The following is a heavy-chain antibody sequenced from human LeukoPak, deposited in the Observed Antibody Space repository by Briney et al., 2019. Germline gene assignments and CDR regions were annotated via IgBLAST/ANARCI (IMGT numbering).Heavy chain of an antibody. CDR3: ARDSSGRFDY. Sequence: GGSLRLSCAASGFTFSSYSMNWVRQAPGKGLEWVSSISSSSSYIYYADSVKGRLTISRDNAKNSLYLQMNSLRAEDTAVHYCARDSSGRFDYWGQGTLVTVSS. CDR1: GFTFSSYS. D-gene: IGHD6-19*01. J-gene: IGHJ4*02. CDR2: ISSSSSYI. V-gene: IGHV3-21*01.